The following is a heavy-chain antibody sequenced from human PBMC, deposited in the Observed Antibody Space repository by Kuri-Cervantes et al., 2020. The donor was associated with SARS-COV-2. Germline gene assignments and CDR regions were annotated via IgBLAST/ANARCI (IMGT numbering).Heavy chain of an antibody. V-gene: IGHV1-2*02. CDR2: INPYSGGT. Sequence: ASVKVSCKASGYTFSVFYMHWVRQAPGQGLEWMGWINPYSGGTNSSQKFQGRVTMTRDTSISTAYMELSRLTSDDTAVYYCSRSPGSDYEGFFDSWGQGTLVPSPQ. CDR3: SRSPGSDYEGFFDS. D-gene: IGHD1-26*01. J-gene: IGHJ4*02. CDR1: GYTFSVFY.